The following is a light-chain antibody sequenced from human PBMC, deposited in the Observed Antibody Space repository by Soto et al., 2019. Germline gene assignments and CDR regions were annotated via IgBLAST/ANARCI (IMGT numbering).Light chain of an antibody. CDR2: EVS. J-gene: IGLJ1*01. CDR1: NSDVVSYNL. Sequence: QSVLTQPASVSGSPGQSITISCTGTNSDVVSYNLVSWYQQHPGKAPKVIIYEVSERPSGVSDRFSGSKSGNTASLMISGLQAEDEADYYCCSYAGSSTQSYVFGSGTKVTVL. CDR3: CSYAGSSTQSYV. V-gene: IGLV2-23*02.